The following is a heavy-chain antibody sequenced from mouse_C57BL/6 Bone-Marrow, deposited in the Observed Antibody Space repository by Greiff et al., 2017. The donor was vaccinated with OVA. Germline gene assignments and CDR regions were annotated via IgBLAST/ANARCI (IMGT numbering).Heavy chain of an antibody. CDR3: ARDRLLRYYYAMDY. D-gene: IGHD1-1*01. Sequence: EVKLVESGGGLVKPGGSLKLSCAASGFTFSSYAMSWVRQTPEKRLEWVATISDGGSYTYYPDNVKGRFTISRDNAKNNLYLQMSHLKSEDTAMYYCARDRLLRYYYAMDYWGQGTSVTVSS. J-gene: IGHJ4*01. V-gene: IGHV5-4*01. CDR2: ISDGGSYT. CDR1: GFTFSSYA.